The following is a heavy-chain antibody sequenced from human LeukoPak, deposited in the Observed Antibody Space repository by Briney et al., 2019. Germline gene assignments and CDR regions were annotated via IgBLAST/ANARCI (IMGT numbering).Heavy chain of an antibody. Sequence: GASVKVSCKASGYTFTVYYIHWVRQAPGQGLEWMGWINPNTGGTKYAQEFQGRVAMTRDTSISTAYMELSRLRSDDTAVYYCARDRAPRVTSTMDVWGKGTTVTVSS. CDR2: INPNTGGT. CDR1: GYTFTVYY. D-gene: IGHD4-11*01. CDR3: ARDRAPRVTSTMDV. J-gene: IGHJ6*03. V-gene: IGHV1-2*02.